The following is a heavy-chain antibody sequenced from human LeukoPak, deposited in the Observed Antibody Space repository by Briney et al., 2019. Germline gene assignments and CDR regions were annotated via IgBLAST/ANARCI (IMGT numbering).Heavy chain of an antibody. V-gene: IGHV1-18*04. CDR2: ISAYNGNT. CDR1: GYTFTSYG. J-gene: IGHJ5*02. CDR3: AGVAMVRGVIMDWFDP. D-gene: IGHD3-10*01. Sequence: ASVKVSCKASGYTFTSYGISWVRQAPGQGLEWMGWISAYNGNTNYAQKLQGRVTMTTDTSTSTAYMERRSLRSDDTAVYYCAGVAMVRGVIMDWFDPWGQGTLVTVSS.